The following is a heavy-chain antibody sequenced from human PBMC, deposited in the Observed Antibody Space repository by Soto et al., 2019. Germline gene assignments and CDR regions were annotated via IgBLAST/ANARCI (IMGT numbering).Heavy chain of an antibody. J-gene: IGHJ6*02. V-gene: IGHV3-11*06. D-gene: IGHD6-19*01. CDR3: ARDWKAVAADYYYYGMDV. CDR2: ISSSSSYT. CDR1: GFTFSDYY. Sequence: QVQLVESGGGLVKPGGSLRLSCAASGFTFSDYYMSWIRQAPGKGLEWVSYISSSSSYTNYADSVKGRFTISRDNAKNSLYLQMNSLRAEDTAVYYCARDWKAVAADYYYYGMDVWGQGTTVTVSS.